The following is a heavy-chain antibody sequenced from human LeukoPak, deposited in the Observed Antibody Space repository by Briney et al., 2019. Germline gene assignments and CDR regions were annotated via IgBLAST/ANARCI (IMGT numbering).Heavy chain of an antibody. J-gene: IGHJ3*02. D-gene: IGHD6-19*01. CDR2: IYYSGST. V-gene: IGHV4-39*07. Sequence: SETLSLTCTVSGGSISSYYWGWIRQPPGKGLEWIGNIYYSGSTYYKSSLKSRVTISVDTSKNQFSLKLSSVTAADTAVYYCVREGWQWLVHAFDIWGQGTMVTGSS. CDR1: GGSISSYY. CDR3: VREGWQWLVHAFDI.